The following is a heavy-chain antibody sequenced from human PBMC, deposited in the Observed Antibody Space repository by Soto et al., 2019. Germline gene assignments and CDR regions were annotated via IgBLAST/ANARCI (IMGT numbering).Heavy chain of an antibody. V-gene: IGHV5-10-1*01. CDR1: GYDFNTNW. J-gene: IGHJ3*02. CDR2: IDPSDSYS. Sequence: VSLKISCRGSGYDFNTNWSSRVRQMPGKGLEWMGRIDPSDSYSNYSPSFQGHVTISADKSISTAYLQWSSLKASDTAMYYCARARILYYYDSSGYYDAFDIWGQGTMVTVSS. D-gene: IGHD3-22*01. CDR3: ARARILYYYDSSGYYDAFDI.